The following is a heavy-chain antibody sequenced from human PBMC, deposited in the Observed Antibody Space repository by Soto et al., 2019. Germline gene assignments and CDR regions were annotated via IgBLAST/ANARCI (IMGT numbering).Heavy chain of an antibody. CDR1: GASISSSY. V-gene: IGHV4-59*01. J-gene: IGHJ3*02. Sequence: SETLSLTCTVSGASISSSYWSWIRQSPGNGLEWIGYVYCTGSTNYNPSLKSRVTISVDTSKNQFSLKLNSVTAADTAVYYCARGYYDSSGQSNTFDIWGQGTMVTVSS. CDR3: ARGYYDSSGQSNTFDI. D-gene: IGHD3-22*01. CDR2: VYCTGST.